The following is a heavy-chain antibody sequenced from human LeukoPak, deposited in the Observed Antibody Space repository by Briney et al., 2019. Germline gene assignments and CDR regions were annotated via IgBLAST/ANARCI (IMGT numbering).Heavy chain of an antibody. D-gene: IGHD1-1*01. CDR3: ARSPTKISPNDY. J-gene: IGHJ4*02. CDR2: INHSGST. CDR1: GGSFSGYY. V-gene: IGHV4-34*01. Sequence: SETLSLTCAVYGGSFSGYYWSWIRQPPGKGLEWIGEINHSGSTNYNPSLKSRVTISVDTSKNQFSLKLSSVTAADTAVYYCARSPTKISPNDYWGQGTLVTVSS.